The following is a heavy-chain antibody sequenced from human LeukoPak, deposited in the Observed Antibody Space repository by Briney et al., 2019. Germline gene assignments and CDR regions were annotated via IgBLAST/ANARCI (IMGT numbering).Heavy chain of an antibody. CDR1: GFTFSNFV. J-gene: IGHJ4*02. V-gene: IGHV3-23*01. D-gene: IGHD2-2*01. CDR2: ISSSGYTT. Sequence: GGSLRLSCEVSGFTFSNFVMSWVRQAPGKGLDWVSAISSSGYTTYYADSVKGRFTISRDNSRDTLYLQMNSLRVEDTAVYYCAKAVAVPGALSGYYDYWGQGTLVTVSS. CDR3: AKAVAVPGALSGYYDY.